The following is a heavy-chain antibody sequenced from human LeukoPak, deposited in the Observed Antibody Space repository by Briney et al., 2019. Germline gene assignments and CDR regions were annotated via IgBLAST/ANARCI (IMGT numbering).Heavy chain of an antibody. CDR1: GGSISSGGYY. J-gene: IGHJ4*02. Sequence: PSETLSLTCTVSGGSISSGGYYWGWIRQHPGKGLEWIGYIYYSGSTYYNPSLKSRVTISVDTSKNQFSLKLSSVTAADTAVYYCARDGYNWNSGFDYWGQGTLVTVSS. V-gene: IGHV4-31*03. CDR3: ARDGYNWNSGFDY. D-gene: IGHD1-7*01. CDR2: IYYSGST.